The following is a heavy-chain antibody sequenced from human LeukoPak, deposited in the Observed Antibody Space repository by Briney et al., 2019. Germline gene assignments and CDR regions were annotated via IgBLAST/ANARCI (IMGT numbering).Heavy chain of an antibody. J-gene: IGHJ4*02. CDR2: ISGSGGST. V-gene: IGHV3-23*01. Sequence: GGSLRLPCAASGFTFSSYAMSWVRQAPGKGLEWVSAISGSGGSTYYADSVKGRFTISRDNSKNTLYLQMNSLRAEDTAVYYCAKSMVRGVSPVGDYWGQGTLVTVSS. D-gene: IGHD3-10*01. CDR3: AKSMVRGVSPVGDY. CDR1: GFTFSSYA.